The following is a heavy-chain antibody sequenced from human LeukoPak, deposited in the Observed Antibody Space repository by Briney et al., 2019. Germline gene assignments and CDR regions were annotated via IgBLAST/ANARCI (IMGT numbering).Heavy chain of an antibody. J-gene: IGHJ4*02. CDR2: ISYDGTKK. CDR1: GFTFRSYG. V-gene: IGHV3-30*18. D-gene: IGHD3-22*01. Sequence: GGSLRLSCAASGFTFRSYGMHWVRQAPGKGLEWVAVISYDGTKKYYADSVKGRFTISRDNSKNTLYLQMISLRAEDTSVYYCAKEGSGYYEYYFDYWGQGTLVTVSS. CDR3: AKEGSGYYEYYFDY.